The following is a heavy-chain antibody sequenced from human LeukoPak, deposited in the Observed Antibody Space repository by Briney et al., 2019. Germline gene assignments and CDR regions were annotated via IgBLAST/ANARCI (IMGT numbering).Heavy chain of an antibody. CDR2: DNADGTIT. V-gene: IGHV3-23*01. Sequence: PGGSLRLSCAASGFAFNNYAMHWVRQTPGKGLEWVSTDNADGTITYYADSVKGRFTVSRDNPQNTLYLQMNSLRAEDAAVYYCAKGDSYYDLLTCFDFWGHGTPVTVSS. D-gene: IGHD3-9*01. CDR1: GFAFNNYA. J-gene: IGHJ4*01. CDR3: AKGDSYYDLLTCFDF.